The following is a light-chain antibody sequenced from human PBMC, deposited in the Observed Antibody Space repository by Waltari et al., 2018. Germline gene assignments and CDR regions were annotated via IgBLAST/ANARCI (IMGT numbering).Light chain of an antibody. V-gene: IGKV1-39*01. J-gene: IGKJ1*01. Sequence: DIQMTQSPSSLSASVGDRVTITCRARQSISSYLQWYQQKPGKAPKLLSSAASRLRSGVPSRFSGSGSGTDFTLTISSLQPEDFATYYCQQSYSTPRTFGQGTKVEIK. CDR2: AAS. CDR1: QSISSY. CDR3: QQSYSTPRT.